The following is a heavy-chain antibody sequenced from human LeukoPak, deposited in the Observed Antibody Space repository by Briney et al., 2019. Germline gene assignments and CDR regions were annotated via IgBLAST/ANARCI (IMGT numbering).Heavy chain of an antibody. CDR2: ISGSGGST. V-gene: IGHV3-23*01. CDR3: AKAPSDGLKYYFDY. J-gene: IGHJ4*02. Sequence: GRSLRLSCAASGFTFSSYAMHWVRQAPGKGLEWVSAISGSGGSTYYADSVKGRFTISRDNSKNTLYLQMNSLRAEDTAVYYCAKAPSDGLKYYFDYWGQGTLVTVSS. CDR1: GFTFSSYA.